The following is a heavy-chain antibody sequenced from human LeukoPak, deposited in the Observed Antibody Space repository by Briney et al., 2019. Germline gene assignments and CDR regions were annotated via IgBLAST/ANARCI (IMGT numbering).Heavy chain of an antibody. D-gene: IGHD4-17*01. CDR1: GGSISSGDYY. J-gene: IGHJ4*02. V-gene: IGHV4-30-4*01. CDR2: IYYSGST. Sequence: SETLSPTCTVSGGSISSGDYYWRWIRQPPGKGLEWIGYIYYSGSTYYNPSLKSRVTISVDTSKNQFSLKLSSVTAADTAVYYCARGDYGDFGIYIDYWGQGTLVTVSS. CDR3: ARGDYGDFGIYIDY.